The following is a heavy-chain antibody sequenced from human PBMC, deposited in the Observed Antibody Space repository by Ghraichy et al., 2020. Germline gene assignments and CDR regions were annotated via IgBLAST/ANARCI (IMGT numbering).Heavy chain of an antibody. D-gene: IGHD5-18*01. V-gene: IGHV3-15*01. CDR3: TRVLIAGRYSYDMKYWYFDL. CDR2: IKSKTDGGTT. J-gene: IGHJ2*01. CDR1: GFTFSNAW. Sequence: GGSLRLSCAASGFTFSNAWMSWVRQAPGKGLGWVGRIKSKTDGGTTDYAAPVKGRFTISRDDSKNTLYLQMNSLKTDDTAVYYCTRVLIAGRYSYDMKYWYFDLWGRGTLVTVSS.